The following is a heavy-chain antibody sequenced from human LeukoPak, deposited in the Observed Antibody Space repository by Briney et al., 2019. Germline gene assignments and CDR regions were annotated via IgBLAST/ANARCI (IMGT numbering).Heavy chain of an antibody. J-gene: IGHJ4*02. CDR2: ISSGSTYT. CDR1: GFTFIDYY. D-gene: IGHD1-1*01. CDR3: ARARPYNYESFDY. Sequence: GGSLILSCAASGFTFIDYYMTWIRQAPGKGLEWVSYISSGSTYTNYADSVKGRFTISRDNAKNSLYLQMNSLRAEDTAVYYCARARPYNYESFDYWGQGTLVTVSS. V-gene: IGHV3-11*05.